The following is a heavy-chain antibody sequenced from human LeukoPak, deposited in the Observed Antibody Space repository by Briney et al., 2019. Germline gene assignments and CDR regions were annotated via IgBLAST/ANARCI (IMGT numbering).Heavy chain of an antibody. J-gene: IGHJ5*02. CDR3: ARQDSSGYFNWFDP. CDR1: GGSISSYY. Sequence: PSEILSLTCTVSGGSISSYYWSWIRQPPGKGLEWIGYIYYSGSTNYNPSLKSRVTISVDTSKNQFSLKLSSVTAADTAVYYCARQDSSGYFNWFDPWGQGTLVTVSS. CDR2: IYYSGST. D-gene: IGHD3-22*01. V-gene: IGHV4-59*01.